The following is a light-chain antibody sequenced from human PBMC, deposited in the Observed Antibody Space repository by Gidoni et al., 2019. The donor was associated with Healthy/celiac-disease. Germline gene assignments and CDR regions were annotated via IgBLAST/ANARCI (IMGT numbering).Light chain of an antibody. CDR3: QQSYSTRPWT. CDR2: AAS. Sequence: DIQMTQSPSSLSASVGDRVTITCRASQSISSYLNWYQQKPGKAPKLLIYAASSLQSGVPSRFSGSGSGTDFTLTISSLQPEDFATYYCQQSYSTRPWTFGPGTKVEIK. V-gene: IGKV1-39*01. CDR1: QSISSY. J-gene: IGKJ3*01.